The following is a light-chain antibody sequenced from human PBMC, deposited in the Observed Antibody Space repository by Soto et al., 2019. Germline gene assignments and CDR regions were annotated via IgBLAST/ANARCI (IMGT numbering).Light chain of an antibody. CDR2: GAF. CDR1: RGVRSD. J-gene: IGKJ4*01. Sequence: TQSPSSLSASVGDTVTISCRASRGVRSDVAWYQQRPGSVPQVLIYGAFNLHTGVPSRFSGSGYGSDFPLTISSLQPEDSATYYCVQDFNYPLTFGGGTKVDIK. CDR3: VQDFNYPLT. V-gene: IGKV1-6*01.